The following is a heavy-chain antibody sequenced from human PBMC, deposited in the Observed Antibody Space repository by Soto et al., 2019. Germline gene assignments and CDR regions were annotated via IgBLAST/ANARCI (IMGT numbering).Heavy chain of an antibody. V-gene: IGHV4-31*03. CDR2: IYDSGST. CDR3: ARGSSSYYDYGMDV. J-gene: IGHJ6*02. D-gene: IGHD6-6*01. Sequence: QVQLQESGPGLVKPSQTLSLTCTVSGGSISSGGYYWSWIRQHPGKGLEWIGYIYDSGSTSYNPSLKSRVTISVDRSKNQFSLKLTSVTAADTAVYFCARGSSSYYDYGMDVWGQGTTVTVSS. CDR1: GGSISSGGYY.